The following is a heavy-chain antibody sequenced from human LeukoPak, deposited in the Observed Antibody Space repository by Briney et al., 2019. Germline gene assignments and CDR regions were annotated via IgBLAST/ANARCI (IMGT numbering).Heavy chain of an antibody. D-gene: IGHD6-13*01. V-gene: IGHV3-48*03. J-gene: IGHJ4*02. CDR2: ISSSSSTI. Sequence: GGSLRLSCAASGFTFSSYEMSWVHQAPGKGLEWVSYISSSSSTIYYADSVKGRFTISRDNAKNSLYLQMNRLRAEDTAVYYCARAGITAACVYWGQGTLVTVSS. CDR3: ARAGITAACVY. CDR1: GFTFSSYE.